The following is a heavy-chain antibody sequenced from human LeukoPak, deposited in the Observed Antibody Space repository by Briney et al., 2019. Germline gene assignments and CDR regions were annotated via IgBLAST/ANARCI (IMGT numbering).Heavy chain of an antibody. J-gene: IGHJ4*02. D-gene: IGHD1-26*01. CDR2: ISYDGSYK. V-gene: IGHV3-30*03. CDR1: GFAFSTYA. Sequence: GGSLRLSCSASGFAFSTYAMHWVRQAPGKGLEWVAVISYDGSYKDYGDPVKGRFTLSRDNSKSTVFLQMSSLRAEDTAVYHCARARLQWEVRYPRFDSWGQGTLVTVSS. CDR3: ARARLQWEVRYPRFDS.